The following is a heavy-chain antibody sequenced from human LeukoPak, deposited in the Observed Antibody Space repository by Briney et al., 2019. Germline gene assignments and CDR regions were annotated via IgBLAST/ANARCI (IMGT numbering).Heavy chain of an antibody. CDR2: INPSRCST. V-gene: IGHV1-46*01. D-gene: IGHD2-8*01. J-gene: IGHJ2*01. Sequence: SVKVSCMASVYTFTSYYLYLVRQAPAEGREGMGIINPSRCSTNYAQKLEGRVTMTRDMSTSPDSMDLRGLRSDDTAVYYCARIGVHYPSHWYF. CDR3: ARIGVHYPSHWYF. CDR1: VYTFTSYY.